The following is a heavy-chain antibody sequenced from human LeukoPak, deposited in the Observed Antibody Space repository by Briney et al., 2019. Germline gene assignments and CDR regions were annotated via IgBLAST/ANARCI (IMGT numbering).Heavy chain of an antibody. D-gene: IGHD3-10*01. CDR2: IYWNDDK. Sequence: SGPTLVNPTQTLTLTCTFSGFSLSTSGVGVGWIRQPPGKALEWLALIYWNDDKRYSPSLKSRLTITKDTAKNQVVLTMTNMDPVDTATYYCARSSAVGELLYYFDYWGQGTLVTVSS. CDR3: ARSSAVGELLYYFDY. J-gene: IGHJ4*02. CDR1: GFSLSTSGVG. V-gene: IGHV2-5*01.